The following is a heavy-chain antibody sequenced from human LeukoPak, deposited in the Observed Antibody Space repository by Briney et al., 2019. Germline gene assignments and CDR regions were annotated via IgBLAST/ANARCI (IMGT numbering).Heavy chain of an antibody. CDR1: GYTFTSYY. Sequence: ASVKVSCKASGYTFTSYYMHWVRQAPGQGLEWMGIINPSGGSTSYAQKFQGRVTMTRDTSISTAYMELSRLRSDDTAVYYCARDSEWKHIDYWGQGTLVTVSS. D-gene: IGHD5-18*01. J-gene: IGHJ4*02. CDR2: INPSGGST. CDR3: ARDSEWKHIDY. V-gene: IGHV1-46*01.